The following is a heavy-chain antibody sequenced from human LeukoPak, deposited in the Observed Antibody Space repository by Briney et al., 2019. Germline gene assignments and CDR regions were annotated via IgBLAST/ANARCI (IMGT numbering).Heavy chain of an antibody. D-gene: IGHD6-13*01. CDR1: GYSISSGYY. Sequence: SETLSLTCTVSGYSISSGYYWGWIRQPPGKGLEWIGSIYHSGSTYYNPSLKSRVTISVDTSKNQFSLKLSSVTAADTAVYYCARARQQPELIWFDPWGQGTLVTVSS. J-gene: IGHJ5*02. CDR3: ARARQQPELIWFDP. V-gene: IGHV4-38-2*02. CDR2: IYHSGST.